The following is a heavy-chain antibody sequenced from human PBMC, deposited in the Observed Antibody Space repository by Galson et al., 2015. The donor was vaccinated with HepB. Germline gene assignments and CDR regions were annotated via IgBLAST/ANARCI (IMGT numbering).Heavy chain of an antibody. D-gene: IGHD5-12*01. Sequence: SVKVSCKASGYTFTSYGVHWVRQAPGQRLEWMGWINAGNGDTKYSQKFQGRVTITRDTSASTAYVELSSLRSEDTAVYYCARGVARVAPNWVEPWGQGTLVTVSS. J-gene: IGHJ5*02. V-gene: IGHV1-3*01. CDR3: ARGVARVAPNWVEP. CDR2: INAGNGDT. CDR1: GYTFTSYG.